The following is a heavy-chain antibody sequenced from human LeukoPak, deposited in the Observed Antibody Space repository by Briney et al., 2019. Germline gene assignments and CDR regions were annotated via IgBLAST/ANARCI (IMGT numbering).Heavy chain of an antibody. Sequence: SETLALTRVVSVGPLSSPDYYWTWIRQPTGKGLGWIDYIYAGGGSSCYNSTQKRRLTISIDTPNNQFSRSLNSATAADTAVYFCVRDRGGCGETPGPSLDIWGQGTLVTVSS. J-gene: IGHJ4*02. D-gene: IGHD6-25*01. V-gene: IGHV4-30-4*01. CDR2: IYAGGGSS. CDR1: VGPLSSPDYY. CDR3: VRDRGGCGETPGPSLDI.